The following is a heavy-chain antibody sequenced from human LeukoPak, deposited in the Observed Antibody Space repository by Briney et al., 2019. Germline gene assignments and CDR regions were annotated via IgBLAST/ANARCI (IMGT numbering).Heavy chain of an antibody. J-gene: IGHJ6*02. D-gene: IGHD4-17*01. CDR2: ISSSSSTI. CDR1: GFTFNSYS. Sequence: GGSLRLSCAASGFTFNSYSINWVRQAPGKGLEWVSYISSSSSTIYYADSVKGRFTISRDNAKNSLHLQMNSLRVEDTAVYYCARDRGGDYEYYYGMDVWGRGTAVTVSS. V-gene: IGHV3-48*04. CDR3: ARDRGGDYEYYYGMDV.